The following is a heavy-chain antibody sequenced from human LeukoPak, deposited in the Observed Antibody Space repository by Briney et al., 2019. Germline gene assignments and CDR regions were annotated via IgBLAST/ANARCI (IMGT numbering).Heavy chain of an antibody. Sequence: ESGPTLVNPTQTLTLTCTFSGFPLSTSGMRVSWIRQPPGKALEWLARIDWDDDKFYSTSLKTRLTISKDTSKNQVVLTMTNMDPVDTATYYCASYRNDAFDIWGQGTMVTVSS. V-gene: IGHV2-70*04. D-gene: IGHD5-18*01. CDR1: GFPLSTSGMR. J-gene: IGHJ3*02. CDR3: ASYRNDAFDI. CDR2: IDWDDDK.